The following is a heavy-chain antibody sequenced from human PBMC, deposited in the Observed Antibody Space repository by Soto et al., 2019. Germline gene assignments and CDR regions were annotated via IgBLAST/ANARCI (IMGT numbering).Heavy chain of an antibody. V-gene: IGHV4-59*01. CDR1: GGSISNYY. J-gene: IGHJ6*02. CDR3: ARGNYYYHYSLDV. Sequence: PSETLSLTCTGSGGSISNYYWSWIRQPPGKGLEWVGYIYFSGSTNYNPSLKSRVTISLDTSKNQFSLKLSSVTAADTAVYYCARGNYYYHYSLDVWGQGTTVTVSS. CDR2: IYFSGST.